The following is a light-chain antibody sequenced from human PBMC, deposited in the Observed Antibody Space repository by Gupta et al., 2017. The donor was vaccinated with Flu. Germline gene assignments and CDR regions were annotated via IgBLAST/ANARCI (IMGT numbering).Light chain of an antibody. Sequence: SSELTQPPSVSVSPGQTASIACAGDKLGDKYAYWYQQKPGQSPILVIYQDDRRPSGIPERFSGSNSGNTATLTISGTQAVDEADYYCQARDSVTVIFGGGTKLTVL. CDR3: QARDSVTVI. V-gene: IGLV3-1*01. CDR2: QDD. CDR1: KLGDKY. J-gene: IGLJ2*01.